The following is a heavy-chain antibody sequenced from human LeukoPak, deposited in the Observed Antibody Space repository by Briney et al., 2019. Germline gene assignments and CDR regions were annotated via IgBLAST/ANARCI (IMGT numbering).Heavy chain of an antibody. Sequence: ASVKVSCKASGYTFTGYYMHWVRQAPGQGLEWMGWINPNSGGTNYAQKFQGRVTMTRDTSISTAYMELSRLTYDDTAVYYRAREGSSAINTNWFDPWGQGTLVAVSS. D-gene: IGHD5-12*01. V-gene: IGHV1-2*02. CDR3: AREGSSAINTNWFDP. J-gene: IGHJ5*02. CDR1: GYTFTGYY. CDR2: INPNSGGT.